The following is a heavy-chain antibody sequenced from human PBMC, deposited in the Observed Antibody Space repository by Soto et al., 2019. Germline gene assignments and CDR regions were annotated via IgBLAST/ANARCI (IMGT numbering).Heavy chain of an antibody. CDR3: ARGMTPPGAPAWYYFDS. J-gene: IGHJ4*02. CDR2: FSLSGTT. CDR1: GASIAGSSY. V-gene: IGHV4-4*07. D-gene: IGHD2-8*02. Sequence: QVQLQESGPGLMKPSETLSLTFSVSGASIAGSSYWSWIRQPAGKGLEWIGRFSLSGTTNYSPSLRSRVTMSADVSKNQFSLRLTSVTAADTALYYCARGMTPPGAPAWYYFDSWGQGTLVTVSS.